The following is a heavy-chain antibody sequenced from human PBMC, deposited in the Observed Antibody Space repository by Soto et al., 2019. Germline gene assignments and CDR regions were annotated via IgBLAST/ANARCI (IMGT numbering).Heavy chain of an antibody. J-gene: IGHJ3*02. CDR2: IYYTGGT. CDR3: ASGLDYYDGSTHAFDI. CDR1: GGSINNYY. V-gene: IGHV4-59*01. D-gene: IGHD3-22*01. Sequence: QVQLQESGPGLVKPSETLPLTCTVSGGSINNYYWSWIRQPPGKGLQWIGYIYYTGGTNYNPSLRSRVNIAVDTSKHQFSLKLSSVTAADTAVYYCASGLDYYDGSTHAFDIWGQGTMVTVSS.